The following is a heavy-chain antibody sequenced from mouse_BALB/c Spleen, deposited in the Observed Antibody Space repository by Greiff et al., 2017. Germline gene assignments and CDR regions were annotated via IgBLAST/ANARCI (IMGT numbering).Heavy chain of an antibody. CDR3: AREKSLYAMDY. Sequence: QVQLKQSGAELAKPGASVKMSCKASGYTFTSYWMHWVKQRPGQGLEWIGYINPSTGYTEYNQKFKDKATLTADKSSSTAYMQLSSLTSEDSAVYYCAREKSLYAMDYWGQGTSVTVSS. J-gene: IGHJ4*01. CDR1: GYTFTSYW. V-gene: IGHV1-7*01. CDR2: INPSTGYT.